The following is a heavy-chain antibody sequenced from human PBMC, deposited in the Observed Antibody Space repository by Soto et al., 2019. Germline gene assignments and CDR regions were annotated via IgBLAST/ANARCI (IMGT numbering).Heavy chain of an antibody. Sequence: EVQLLESGGGLVQPGGSLRLSCAASGFTFSSYAMSWVRQAPGKGLEWVSAISGSGGSTYYADSVKGRFTISRDNSKNKLYLQMNSLRAEDTAVYYCAKNDDYCGYVLLYYYYYMDVWGKGTTVTVSS. CDR2: ISGSGGST. V-gene: IGHV3-23*01. D-gene: IGHD4-17*01. CDR3: AKNDDYCGYVLLYYYYYMDV. CDR1: GFTFSSYA. J-gene: IGHJ6*03.